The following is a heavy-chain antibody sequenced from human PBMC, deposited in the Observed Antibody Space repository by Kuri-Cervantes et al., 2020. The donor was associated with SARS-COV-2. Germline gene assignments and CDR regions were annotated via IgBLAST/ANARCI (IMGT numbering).Heavy chain of an antibody. CDR2: IHYSGST. CDR1: GGSISSYY. D-gene: IGHD2/OR15-2a*01. Sequence: SETLSLTCAVSGGSISSYYWSWVRQPPGKGLEWIGNIHYSGSTNYNPSLKSRVTISVDTSKNQLSLRLSSVTAADTAVYYCARGILGDDSIHYDMDVWGQGTSVTVSS. J-gene: IGHJ6*02. V-gene: IGHV4-59*01. CDR3: ARGILGDDSIHYDMDV.